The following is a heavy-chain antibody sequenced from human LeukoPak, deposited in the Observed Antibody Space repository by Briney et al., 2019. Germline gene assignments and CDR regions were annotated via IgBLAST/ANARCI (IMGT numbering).Heavy chain of an antibody. CDR3: TTGIRGD. D-gene: IGHD3-10*01. CDR1: GLTVTNAW. CDR2: IASKTDGGAT. J-gene: IGHJ4*02. V-gene: IGHV3-15*07. Sequence: SGGSLRLSCSASGLTVTNAWMNWVRQAPGEGLDWVGRIASKTDGGATDYAAPVKGRFTISRDDSKNTLNLQMDSLKTEDTAVYYCTTGIRGDWGQGTLVTVSS.